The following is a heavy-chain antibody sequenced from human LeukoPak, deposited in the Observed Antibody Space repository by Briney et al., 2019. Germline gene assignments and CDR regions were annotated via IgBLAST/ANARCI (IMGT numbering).Heavy chain of an antibody. Sequence: ASVKVSCKASGYTFTSYYMHWVRQAPGQGLEWMGIINPSGGSTSYAQKFQGRVTMTRDMSTSTVYMELSSLRSEDTAVYYCARDLYHYDSGMDVWGKGTTVTVSS. D-gene: IGHD3-22*01. CDR2: INPSGGST. CDR1: GYTFTSYY. V-gene: IGHV1-46*01. CDR3: ARDLYHYDSGMDV. J-gene: IGHJ6*04.